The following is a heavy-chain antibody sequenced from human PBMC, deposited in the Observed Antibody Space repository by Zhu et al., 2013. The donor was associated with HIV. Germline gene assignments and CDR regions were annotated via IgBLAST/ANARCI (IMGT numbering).Heavy chain of an antibody. D-gene: IGHD5-12*01. CDR3: ARPSTLRDGYNINFDY. CDR2: INPNSGGT. J-gene: IGHJ4*02. Sequence: QVQLVQSGAEVKKPGASVKVSCKASGYTFINYGISWVRQAPGQGLEWMGWINPNSGGTKYAQKFQGRVTMTRDTSISTAYMELSSLRSEDTAVYYCARPSTLRDGYNINFDYWGQGTLVTVSS. CDR1: GYTFINYG. V-gene: IGHV1-2*02.